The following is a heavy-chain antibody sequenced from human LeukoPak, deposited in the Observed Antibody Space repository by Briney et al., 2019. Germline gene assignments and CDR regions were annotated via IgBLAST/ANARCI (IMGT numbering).Heavy chain of an antibody. V-gene: IGHV4-31*03. D-gene: IGHD6-19*01. CDR2: IYYSGST. CDR1: GGSIGSGGYY. CDR3: VRSGSGWTDFDY. Sequence: SETLSLTCTVSGGSIGSGGYYWSWIRQHPGKGLEWIGYIYYSGSTYYNPSLKSRVTISVDTSKNQFSLKLSSVTAADTAVYYCVRSGSGWTDFDYWGQGTLVTASS. J-gene: IGHJ4*02.